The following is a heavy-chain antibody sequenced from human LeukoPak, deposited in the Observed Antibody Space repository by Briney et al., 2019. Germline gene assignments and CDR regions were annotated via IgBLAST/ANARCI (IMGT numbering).Heavy chain of an antibody. D-gene: IGHD4-17*01. CDR1: HGSISSYY. Sequence: SETLSLTCTVSHGSISSYYWGWIRQPPGKGLEWIGSIYYSGSTYYNPSLKSRVTISVDTSKNQFSLKLSSVTAADTAVYYCAKTGDYGSNWFDPWGQGTLVTVSS. CDR3: AKTGDYGSNWFDP. CDR2: IYYSGST. J-gene: IGHJ5*02. V-gene: IGHV4-39*01.